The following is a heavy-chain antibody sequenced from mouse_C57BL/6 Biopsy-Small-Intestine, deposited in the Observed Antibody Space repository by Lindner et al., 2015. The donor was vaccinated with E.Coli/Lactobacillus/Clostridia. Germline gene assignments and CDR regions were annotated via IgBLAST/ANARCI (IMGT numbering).Heavy chain of an antibody. Sequence: VQLQESGPELVKPGASVKLSCKASGYTFTNYDINWVKQRPGQGLEWIGWINPRDGSTEYNEKFKGKATLTVDTSSSTANMELHSLTSEDSAVFFCARYDYDGAYWGQGTLVTVST. D-gene: IGHD2-4*01. CDR1: GYTFTNYD. CDR3: ARYDYDGAY. V-gene: IGHV1-85*01. CDR2: INPRDGST. J-gene: IGHJ3*01.